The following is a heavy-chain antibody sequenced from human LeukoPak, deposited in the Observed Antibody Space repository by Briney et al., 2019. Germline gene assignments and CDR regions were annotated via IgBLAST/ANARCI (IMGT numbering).Heavy chain of an antibody. CDR2: INHSGST. D-gene: IGHD3-16*02. CDR3: AREMFHDYVWGSYRHFDY. J-gene: IGHJ4*02. V-gene: IGHV4-34*09. CDR1: GFTFSSYG. Sequence: LRLSCAASGFTFSSYGMNWVRQAPGKGLEWIGEINHSGSTNYNPSLKSRVVISVDTSKNQFSLKLSSVTAADTAVYYCAREMFHDYVWGSYRHFDYWGQGTLVTVSS.